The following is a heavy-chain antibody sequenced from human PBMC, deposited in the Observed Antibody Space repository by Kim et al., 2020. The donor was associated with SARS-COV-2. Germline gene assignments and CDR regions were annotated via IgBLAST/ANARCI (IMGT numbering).Heavy chain of an antibody. V-gene: IGHV1-18*01. Sequence: YARKVQGRVTMTTATSTNTADMELWSLRSDDTAMYYCARGAYGDVSFDYWGQGTLVTVSS. CDR3: ARGAYGDVSFDY. J-gene: IGHJ4*02. D-gene: IGHD4-17*01.